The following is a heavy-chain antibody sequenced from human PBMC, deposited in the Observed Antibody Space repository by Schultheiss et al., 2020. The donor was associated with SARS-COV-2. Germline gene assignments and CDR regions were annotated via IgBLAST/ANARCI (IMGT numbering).Heavy chain of an antibody. V-gene: IGHV4-59*12. CDR2: IYYSGST. J-gene: IGHJ4*02. CDR1: GGSISSYY. CDR3: ARENRDIVATNFDY. Sequence: SETLSLTCTVSGGSISSYYWSWIRQPPGKGLEWIGYIYYSGSTNYNPSLKSRVTISVDTSKNQFSLKLSSVTAADTAVYYCARENRDIVATNFDYWGQGTLFTVSS. D-gene: IGHD5-12*01.